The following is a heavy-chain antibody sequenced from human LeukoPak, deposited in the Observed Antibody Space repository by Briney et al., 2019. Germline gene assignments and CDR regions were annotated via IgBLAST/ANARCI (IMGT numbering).Heavy chain of an antibody. V-gene: IGHV4-59*02. J-gene: IGHJ5*02. Sequence: SETLSLTCTVSGGSVSSYYWSWIRLPPGKGLECIGYIYNSGSTNYNPSLKSRVTISIDTSKNQFSLKLSSVTAADTAVYYCARIVPVDLDNWFDPWGQGTLVTVSP. CDR2: IYNSGST. CDR1: GGSVSSYY. CDR3: ARIVPVDLDNWFDP. D-gene: IGHD2-2*01.